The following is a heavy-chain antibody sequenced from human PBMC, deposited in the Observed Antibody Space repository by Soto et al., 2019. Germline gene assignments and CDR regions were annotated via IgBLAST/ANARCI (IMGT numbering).Heavy chain of an antibody. Sequence: EVQLVESGGGLVKPGGSLRLSCAASGFTFSSYSMNWVRQAPGKGLEWVSSISSSSSYIYYADSVKGRFTISRDNAKNSLYLQMNSLRAEDTAVYYCARGLRLGELSPLWGQGTMDTVSS. CDR2: ISSSSSYI. CDR1: GFTFSSYS. CDR3: ARGLRLGELSPL. J-gene: IGHJ3*01. V-gene: IGHV3-21*01. D-gene: IGHD3-16*02.